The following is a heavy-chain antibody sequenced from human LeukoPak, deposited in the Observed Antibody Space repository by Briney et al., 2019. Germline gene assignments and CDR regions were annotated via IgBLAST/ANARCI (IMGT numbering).Heavy chain of an antibody. CDR2: ISGSGGST. V-gene: IGHV3-23*01. Sequence: PGGSLRLSCAASGFTFSGYAMSWVRQAPGKGLEWVSGISGSGGSTYYADSVKGRFTISRDNSKNTLYLQMNSLRAEDTAVYYCARVRNYYDSSGYYLDYWGQGTLVTVSS. CDR1: GFTFSGYA. D-gene: IGHD3-22*01. J-gene: IGHJ4*02. CDR3: ARVRNYYDSSGYYLDY.